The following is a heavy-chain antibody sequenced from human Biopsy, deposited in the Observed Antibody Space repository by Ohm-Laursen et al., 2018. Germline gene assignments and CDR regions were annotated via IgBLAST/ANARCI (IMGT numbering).Heavy chain of an antibody. V-gene: IGHV3-30*18. D-gene: IGHD2/OR15-2a*01. Sequence: SLRLSCTASGFTFSDHGMHWVRQAPGKGLEWVAAISYDGSKTDYGDSVKGRLNISRDNSKNTLDLQMSSLRVEDTAVYFCAKDKGTFNFYYYGMDVWGQGTTVTVSS. CDR1: GFTFSDHG. CDR3: AKDKGTFNFYYYGMDV. CDR2: ISYDGSKT. J-gene: IGHJ6*02.